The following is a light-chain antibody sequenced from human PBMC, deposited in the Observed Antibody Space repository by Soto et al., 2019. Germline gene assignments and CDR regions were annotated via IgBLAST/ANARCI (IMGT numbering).Light chain of an antibody. V-gene: IGKV1-5*03. Sequence: DIQMTQSPSSLSASVGDRVIITCRASQSISSWLAWYQQKPGKAPNLLIHKASHLESGVPSRFSGSGSGTEFTLTISSLQPGDFATYYCQHYNTYPWTFGQGTKVEIK. CDR3: QHYNTYPWT. CDR2: KAS. CDR1: QSISSW. J-gene: IGKJ1*01.